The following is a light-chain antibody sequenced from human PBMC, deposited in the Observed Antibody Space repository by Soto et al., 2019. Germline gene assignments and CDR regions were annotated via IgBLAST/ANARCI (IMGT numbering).Light chain of an antibody. J-gene: IGKJ5*01. CDR3: QQCSNWAPIT. CDR2: GAS. CDR1: QTVRRNF. Sequence: EMVLTQSPDTLSLSPGERATLSCRASQTVRRNFLAWYQQRPGQAPRLLIYGASSRATGIPARFSGSGSGTDFTLTISSLEPEDFAVYYCQQCSNWAPITFGQGTRLEI. V-gene: IGKV3-11*01.